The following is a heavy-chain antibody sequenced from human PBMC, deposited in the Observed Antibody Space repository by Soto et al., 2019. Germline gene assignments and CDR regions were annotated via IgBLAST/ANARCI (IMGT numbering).Heavy chain of an antibody. J-gene: IGHJ4*02. CDR2: LSWNSGTI. Sequence: EVQLVESGGGLVQPGRSLRLSCAASGFTFDDYAMHWFRLAPGKGLEWVSGLSWNSGTIDYADSVKGRFTISRDNARDSLYLQMNSLSTEDTALYYCARDMGYDSRGYYAYWGQGTLVTVSS. CDR3: ARDMGYDSRGYYAY. V-gene: IGHV3-9*01. D-gene: IGHD3-22*01. CDR1: GFTFDDYA.